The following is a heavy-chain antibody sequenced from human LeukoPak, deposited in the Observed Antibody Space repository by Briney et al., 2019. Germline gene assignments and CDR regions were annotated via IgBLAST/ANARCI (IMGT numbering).Heavy chain of an antibody. Sequence: GGSLRLSCAASGFTVSGNYMSWVRQAPGKGLEWVSVIYSGGSTYYAGSVKGRFTISRDNSKNTLYLQMNSLRAEDTAVYYWARASLVWFGEHWYFDLWGRGTLVTVSS. J-gene: IGHJ2*01. CDR2: IYSGGST. V-gene: IGHV3-53*01. CDR1: GFTVSGNY. CDR3: ARASLVWFGEHWYFDL. D-gene: IGHD3-10*01.